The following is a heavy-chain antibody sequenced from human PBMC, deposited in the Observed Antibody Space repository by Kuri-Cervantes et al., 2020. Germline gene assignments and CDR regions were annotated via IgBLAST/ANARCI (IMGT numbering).Heavy chain of an antibody. CDR1: GFTVSSNY. D-gene: IGHD3-10*01. Sequence: GGSLRLSCAASGFTVSSNYMSWVRKAPGKGLEWVSVIYSGGSTYNADSVKGLFTISRDNSKNTLYLLMNSLRAEDTAVYYCSRDLWFGEFSCYYVMDVWGQGTTVTVSS. V-gene: IGHV3-66*02. CDR2: IYSGGST. J-gene: IGHJ6*02. CDR3: SRDLWFGEFSCYYVMDV.